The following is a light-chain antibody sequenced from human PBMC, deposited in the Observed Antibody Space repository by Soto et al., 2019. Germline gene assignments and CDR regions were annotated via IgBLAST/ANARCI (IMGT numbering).Light chain of an antibody. CDR2: AAS. CDR3: QQSHSLPRT. CDR1: QSINTY. J-gene: IGKJ1*01. V-gene: IGKV1-39*01. Sequence: DIQMTQSPSSLSTSVGDRVTITCRASQSINTYLNWYHQKPGKAPKSLIYAASNLQSGVPLRFSASGSGTDFSLTFSSLQPEDFGPHYCQQSHSLPRTFGQGTKVEIK.